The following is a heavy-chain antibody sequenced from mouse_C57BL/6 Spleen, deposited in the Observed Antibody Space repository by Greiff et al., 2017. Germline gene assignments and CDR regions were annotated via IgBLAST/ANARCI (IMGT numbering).Heavy chain of an antibody. D-gene: IGHD1-1*01. J-gene: IGHJ2*01. Sequence: EVQRVESGGGLVQPKGSLKLSCAASGFTFNTYAMHWVRQAPGKGLEWVARIRSKSSNYATYYADSVKDRFTISRDDSQSMLYLQMNNLKTEDTAMYYCVRGGYYYGSSYDYFDYWGQGTTLTVSS. CDR3: VRGGYYYGSSYDYFDY. CDR2: IRSKSSNYAT. V-gene: IGHV10-3*01. CDR1: GFTFNTYA.